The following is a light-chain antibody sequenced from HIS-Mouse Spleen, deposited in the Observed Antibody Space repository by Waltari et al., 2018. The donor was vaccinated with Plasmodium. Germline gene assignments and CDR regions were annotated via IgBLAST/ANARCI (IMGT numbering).Light chain of an antibody. CDR2: KDS. J-gene: IGLJ2*01. CDR1: ALPKKY. Sequence: SYELTQPPSVSVSPGQTARITCSGDALPKKYANWYQQKSGKAPGLVIYKDSERPSGIPERFSGSSSGTTVTLTISGVQAEDEADYYCQSADSSGTYRVFGGGTKLTVL. CDR3: QSADSSGTYRV. V-gene: IGLV3-25*03.